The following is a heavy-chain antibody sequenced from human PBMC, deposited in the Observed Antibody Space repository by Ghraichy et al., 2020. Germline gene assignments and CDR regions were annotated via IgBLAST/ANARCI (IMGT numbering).Heavy chain of an antibody. CDR3: ARDPYGDYKYGGTDY. V-gene: IGHV3-7*01. D-gene: IGHD4-17*01. CDR2: IKADRSDS. CDR1: GFTFSRHW. J-gene: IGHJ4*02. Sequence: AGSLRLSCAASGFTFSRHWMSWVRQAPGKGLEWVASIKADRSDSFYLDSVKGRFTISRDNAENSVSLEMTSLRAEDTAVYYCARDPYGDYKYGGTDYWGRGTLVSVSS.